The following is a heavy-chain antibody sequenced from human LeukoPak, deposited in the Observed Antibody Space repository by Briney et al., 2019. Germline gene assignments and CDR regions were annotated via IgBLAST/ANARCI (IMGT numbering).Heavy chain of an antibody. D-gene: IGHD6-19*01. V-gene: IGHV3-53*01. CDR3: ARDSIAVAGCFDS. Sequence: GGSLRLSCAASGFTVSSKYMSWVRQAPGKGLEWVSVIYGGGATYYADSVKGRFTISRDNSKNTLSLQMNSLRAEDTAVYYCARDSIAVAGCFDSWGQGTLVTVSS. CDR1: GFTVSSKY. J-gene: IGHJ4*02. CDR2: IYGGGAT.